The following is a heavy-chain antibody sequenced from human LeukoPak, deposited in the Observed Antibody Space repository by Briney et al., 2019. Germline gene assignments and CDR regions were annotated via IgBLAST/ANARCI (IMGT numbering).Heavy chain of an antibody. CDR1: GFTFSRYA. CDR3: ARPGQLGEYTPYYFDY. Sequence: PGRSLRLSCAASGFTFSRYAMSWVRQAPGEGLEWVSDISGSGNSAYYADSVKVRFTISRNNSKNTLFLQMNSLRAEDTAVYYCARPGQLGEYTPYYFDYWGQGTLVTVSS. V-gene: IGHV3-23*01. CDR2: ISGSGNSA. J-gene: IGHJ4*02. D-gene: IGHD7-27*01.